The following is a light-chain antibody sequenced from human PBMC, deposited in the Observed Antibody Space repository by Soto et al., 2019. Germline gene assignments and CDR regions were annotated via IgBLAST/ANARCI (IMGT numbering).Light chain of an antibody. CDR3: QQYDNPLYT. J-gene: IGKJ2*01. V-gene: IGKV1-33*01. CDR2: DAS. CDR1: QDISKY. Sequence: DIQMTQSTSSLSASVGDRVTITCQASQDISKYLNWFQQKPGKAPKLLIYDASNLQTGVPSRFSGSGSGTDFTFTISSLQPEDFATYYCQQYDNPLYTFGQGTKLEMK.